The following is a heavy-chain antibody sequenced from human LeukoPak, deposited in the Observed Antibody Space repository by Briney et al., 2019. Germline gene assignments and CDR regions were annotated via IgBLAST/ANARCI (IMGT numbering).Heavy chain of an antibody. CDR1: GGSISSSSYY. Sequence: SETLSLTCTVSGGSISSSSYYWGWIRQPPGKGLEWIGSIYYSGSTYYNPSLKSRVTISVDTSKNQFSLKLSSVTAADTAVYYCARDGGDYVLDYWGQGTLVTVSS. D-gene: IGHD4-17*01. V-gene: IGHV4-39*07. J-gene: IGHJ4*02. CDR2: IYYSGST. CDR3: ARDGGDYVLDY.